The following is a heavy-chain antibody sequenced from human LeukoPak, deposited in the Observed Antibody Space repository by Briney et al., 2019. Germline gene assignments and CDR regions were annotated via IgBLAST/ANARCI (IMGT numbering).Heavy chain of an antibody. CDR3: ARVSPYGDFDC. CDR1: GYTFSGYY. J-gene: IGHJ4*02. Sequence: ASVKVSCKASGYTFSGYYMHWVRQAPGQGLEWLGWVNPNTGGTNFAPKFQGRVTMTRDTSIRMTYMELTSLKSDDTAVYYCARVSPYGDFDCWGQGTLVTVSS. CDR2: VNPNTGGT. V-gene: IGHV1-2*02. D-gene: IGHD4-17*01.